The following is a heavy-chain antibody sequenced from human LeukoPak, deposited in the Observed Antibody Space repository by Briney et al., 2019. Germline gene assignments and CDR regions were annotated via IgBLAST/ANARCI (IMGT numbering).Heavy chain of an antibody. CDR3: GGGQWLVPDY. Sequence: GASVKVSCKASGYTFTSYAMHWVRQAPGQRLEWMGWINAGNGNTKYSQKSQGRVTITRDTSASTDYMELSSLRSEDTAVYYCGGGQWLVPDYWGQGTLVTVSS. D-gene: IGHD6-19*01. CDR2: INAGNGNT. J-gene: IGHJ4*02. CDR1: GYTFTSYA. V-gene: IGHV1-3*01.